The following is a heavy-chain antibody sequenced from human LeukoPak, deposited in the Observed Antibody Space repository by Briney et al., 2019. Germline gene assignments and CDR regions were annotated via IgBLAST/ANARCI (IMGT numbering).Heavy chain of an antibody. CDR3: ARLRWERGWFDP. Sequence: PGGSLRLSCAASGFTFDDYAMHWVRQAPGKGLEWVSGISWNSGSIGYADSVRGRFTISRDNAKNSLYLQMNSLRAEDTAVYYCARLRWERGWFDPWGQGTLVTVSS. J-gene: IGHJ5*02. D-gene: IGHD4-23*01. CDR1: GFTFDDYA. V-gene: IGHV3-9*01. CDR2: ISWNSGSI.